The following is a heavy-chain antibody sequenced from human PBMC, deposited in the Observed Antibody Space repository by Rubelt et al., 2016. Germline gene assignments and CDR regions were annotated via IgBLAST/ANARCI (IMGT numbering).Heavy chain of an antibody. CDR3: ARDLPPFRRYNWNFPLDY. J-gene: IGHJ4*02. CDR1: GYTFTSYD. D-gene: IGHD1-7*01. Sequence: QVQLVQSGAEVKKPGASVKVSCKASGYTFTSYDINWVRQATGQGLEWLGWMNPNSGNTGYAQKLPGGVTMTTETSTSTAYLELRSLRSDDTAVYYCARDLPPFRRYNWNFPLDYWGQGTLVTVSS. CDR2: MNPNSGNT. V-gene: IGHV1-8*01.